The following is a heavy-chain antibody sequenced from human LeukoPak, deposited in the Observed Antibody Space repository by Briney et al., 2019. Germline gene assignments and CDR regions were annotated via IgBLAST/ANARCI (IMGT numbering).Heavy chain of an antibody. J-gene: IGHJ3*02. CDR1: GGSFSGYY. CDR2: INHSGST. Sequence: SETLSLTCAVYGGSFSGYYWSWIRQPPGKGLEWIGEINHSGSTNYNPSLKSRVTISVDTSKNQFSLKLRSVTAADTAVYYCARGPFPASYAFDIWGQGTMVTVSS. V-gene: IGHV4-34*01. CDR3: ARGPFPASYAFDI.